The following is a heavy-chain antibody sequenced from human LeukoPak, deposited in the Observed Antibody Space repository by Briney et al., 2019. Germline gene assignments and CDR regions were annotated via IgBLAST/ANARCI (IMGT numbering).Heavy chain of an antibody. CDR2: ISSSSSTI. D-gene: IGHD1-20*01. V-gene: IGHV3-48*01. J-gene: IGHJ4*02. Sequence: GGSLRLSCAASGFTFSSYSMNWVRQAPGKGLEWVSYISSSSSTIYCADSVKGRFTISRDNAKNSLYLQMNSLRAEDTAVYYCASIRYNWNFGYWGQGTLVTVSS. CDR1: GFTFSSYS. CDR3: ASIRYNWNFGY.